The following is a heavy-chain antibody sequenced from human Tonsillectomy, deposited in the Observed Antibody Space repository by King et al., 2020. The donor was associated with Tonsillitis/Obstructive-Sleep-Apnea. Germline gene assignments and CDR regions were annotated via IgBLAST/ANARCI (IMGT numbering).Heavy chain of an antibody. CDR1: GFTFSSYE. CDR3: AGLVVVVVAATQSGFDI. Sequence: QLVQSGGGLVQPGGSLRLSCAASGFTFSSYEMNWVRQAPGKGLEWVSYISSSGSTIYYEDSVKGRFTISRDNAKNSLYLQMNSLRAEDTAVYYCAGLVVVVVAATQSGFDIWGQGTMVTVSS. D-gene: IGHD2-15*01. V-gene: IGHV3-48*03. J-gene: IGHJ3*02. CDR2: ISSSGSTI.